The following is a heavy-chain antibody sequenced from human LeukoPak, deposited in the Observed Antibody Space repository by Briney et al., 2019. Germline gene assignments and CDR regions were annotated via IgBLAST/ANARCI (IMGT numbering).Heavy chain of an antibody. CDR2: IYTSGST. CDR1: GGSISSGSYY. D-gene: IGHD5-18*01. Sequence: SETLSLTYTVSGGSISSGSYYWSWIRQPAGKGLESIGRIYTSGSTNYNPSLKSRVTISVDTSKNQFSLKLSSVTAADTAVYYCARDLGGGYSSGYFDYWGQGTLVTVSS. V-gene: IGHV4-61*02. J-gene: IGHJ4*02. CDR3: ARDLGGGYSSGYFDY.